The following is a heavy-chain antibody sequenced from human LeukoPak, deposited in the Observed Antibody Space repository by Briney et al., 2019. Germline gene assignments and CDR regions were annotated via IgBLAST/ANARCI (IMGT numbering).Heavy chain of an antibody. CDR3: ARGGRWLQFNY. CDR2: TSYSGST. V-gene: IGHV4-61*01. J-gene: IGHJ4*02. Sequence: PSETLSLTCTVSGGSVNSVTYYWSWIRQPPGKGLEWIGYTSYSGSTNYNPSLKIRVTISVDTSKNQFSLKLSSVTAADTAVYYCARGGRWLQFNYWGQGTLVTVSS. CDR1: GGSVNSVTYY. D-gene: IGHD5-24*01.